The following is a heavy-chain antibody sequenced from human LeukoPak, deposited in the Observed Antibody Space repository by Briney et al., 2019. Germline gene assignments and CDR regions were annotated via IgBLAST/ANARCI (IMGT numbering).Heavy chain of an antibody. CDR3: ARVDILTGFSPYYHYGMDV. CDR1: GFTFSNYK. J-gene: IGHJ6*02. V-gene: IGHV3-21*06. CDR2: ITRRGFDA. D-gene: IGHD3-9*01. Sequence: GGSLRLSCEGSGFTFSNYKMNWVRQAPGRGLEWVSSITRRGFDAYYADSVKGRFTISRNNAKNSLFLQMDSLRDEDTAVYYCARVDILTGFSPYYHYGMDVWGHGTTVSVSS.